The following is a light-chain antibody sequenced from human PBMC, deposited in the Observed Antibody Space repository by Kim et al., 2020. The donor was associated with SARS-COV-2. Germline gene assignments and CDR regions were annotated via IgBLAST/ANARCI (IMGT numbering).Light chain of an antibody. CDR2: GNS. CDR1: SSNIGAGYD. V-gene: IGLV1-40*01. Sequence: QRVTISCTGSSSNIGAGYDVHWYHQLPGTAPKLLIYGNSNRPSGVPDRFSGSKSGTSASLAITGLQAEDEADYYCQSYDSSLSGSVFGGGTQLTVL. J-gene: IGLJ3*02. CDR3: QSYDSSLSGSV.